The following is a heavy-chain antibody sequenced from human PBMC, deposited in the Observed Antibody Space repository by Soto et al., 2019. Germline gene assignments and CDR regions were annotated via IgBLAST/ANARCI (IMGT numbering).Heavy chain of an antibody. J-gene: IGHJ3*01. CDR2: SSGRGGRT. CDR1: GVTFSSYG. Sequence: PGGSVRLSCAASGVTFSSYGMSWVGQAPGKGLEWVSSSSGRGGRTYYADSVKGRFSISRDNSKNTQYVEMDSMRAEDTAINYSAIAWDYNLLPCPDAFAVWCQLTMVTVSS. V-gene: IGHV3-23*01. D-gene: IGHD3-9*01. CDR3: AIAWDYNLLPCPDAFAV.